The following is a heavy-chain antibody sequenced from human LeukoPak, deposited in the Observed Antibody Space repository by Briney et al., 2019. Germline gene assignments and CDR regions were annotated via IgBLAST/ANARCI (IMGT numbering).Heavy chain of an antibody. CDR1: GFTFSSYS. CDR2: ISSSSSYI. D-gene: IGHD1-26*01. V-gene: IGHV3-21*01. CDR3: ARGYSGTGFDY. Sequence: GGSLRLSCAASGFTFSSYSMNWVRQAPGKGLEWVSSISSSSSYIYYADSVKGRFTISRDDAKNSLYLQMNSLRAEDTAVYYCARGYSGTGFDYWGQGTLVTVSS. J-gene: IGHJ4*02.